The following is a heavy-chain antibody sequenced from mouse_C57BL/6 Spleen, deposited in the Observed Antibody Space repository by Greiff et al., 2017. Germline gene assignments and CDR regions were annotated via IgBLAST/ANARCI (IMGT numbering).Heavy chain of an antibody. Sequence: EVQLQESVAELVRPGASVKLSCTASGFNIKNTYMHWVKQRPEQGLEWIGRIDPANGNTKYAPKFQGKVTITAEPSSNTAYLQLSSLTSEDTAIYYCARRRLYGYDLFFDYWGQGTTLTVSS. CDR3: ARRRLYGYDLFFDY. CDR1: GFNIKNTY. CDR2: IDPANGNT. D-gene: IGHD2-2*01. V-gene: IGHV14-3*01. J-gene: IGHJ2*01.